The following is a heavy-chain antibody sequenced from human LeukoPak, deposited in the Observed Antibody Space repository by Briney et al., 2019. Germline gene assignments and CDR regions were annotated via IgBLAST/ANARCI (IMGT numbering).Heavy chain of an antibody. J-gene: IGHJ3*02. CDR2: FYHSGRT. D-gene: IGHD3-3*01. CDR3: ARAFRGIFGVFEAFDI. V-gene: IGHV4-34*01. CDR1: GGSFSGYY. Sequence: LSETLSLTCAVYGGSFSGYYWSWIRQPPGKGLEWIGIFYHSGRTDYNPSLKSRVTISEDTSKNQFSLKLSSVTAADTAVYYCARAFRGIFGVFEAFDIWGQGTMVTVSS.